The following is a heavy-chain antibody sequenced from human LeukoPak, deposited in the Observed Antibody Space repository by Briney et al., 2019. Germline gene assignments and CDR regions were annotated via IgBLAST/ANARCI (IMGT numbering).Heavy chain of an antibody. CDR1: GYSISSGYY. V-gene: IGHV4-38-2*02. Sequence: SETLSLTCAVSGYSISSGYYWGWIRQPPGKGLEWIGSIYHSRSTYYNPSLRSRVTLSVDTSKNQFSLQLSSVTAADTAVYYCARDPFDYWGQGTLVTVSS. CDR3: ARDPFDY. J-gene: IGHJ4*02. CDR2: IYHSRST.